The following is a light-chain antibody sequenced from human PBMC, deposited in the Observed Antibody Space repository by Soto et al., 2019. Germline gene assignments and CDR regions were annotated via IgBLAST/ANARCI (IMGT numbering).Light chain of an antibody. V-gene: IGKV1-39*01. CDR3: QQSYSTPIT. Sequence: DIQMTQSPSSLSASVGGRVTITCRASQSISSFLNWYQQKPGKAPKFMIYAASSLQSGVPSRFSGSGSGTDFTLTISSLQPEDVATYYCQQSYSTPITLGQGTRLEIK. J-gene: IGKJ5*01. CDR2: AAS. CDR1: QSISSF.